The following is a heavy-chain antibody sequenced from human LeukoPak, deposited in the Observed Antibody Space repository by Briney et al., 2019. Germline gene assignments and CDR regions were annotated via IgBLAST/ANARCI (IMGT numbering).Heavy chain of an antibody. J-gene: IGHJ6*02. CDR3: AIVPAAILGYYYYGMDV. CDR1: GFTFSSYA. Sequence: GGSLRLSCAASGFTFSSYAMSWVRQAPGKGLEWVSAISGSGGSTYYADSVKGRFTISRDNSKNTLYLQMNSLTAEDTAVYYCAIVPAAILGYYYYGMDVWGQGTTVTVSS. CDR2: ISGSGGST. D-gene: IGHD2-2*02. V-gene: IGHV3-23*01.